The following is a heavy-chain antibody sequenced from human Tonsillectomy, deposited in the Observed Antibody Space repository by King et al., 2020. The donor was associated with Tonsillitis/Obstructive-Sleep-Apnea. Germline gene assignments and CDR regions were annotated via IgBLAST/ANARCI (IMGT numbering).Heavy chain of an antibody. V-gene: IGHV4-59*01. J-gene: IGHJ3*02. CDR3: ARAGDYYDSSDRGDAFDI. CDR1: GGSISSYY. CDR2: IYYSGST. D-gene: IGHD3-22*01. Sequence: VQLQESGPGLVKPSETLSLTCTVSGGSISSYYWSWIRQPPGKGLEWIGYIYYSGSTNYNPSLKSRVTISVDTSKKQLSLKLSSVTAADTAVYYCARAGDYYDSSDRGDAFDIWGQGTMVTVSS.